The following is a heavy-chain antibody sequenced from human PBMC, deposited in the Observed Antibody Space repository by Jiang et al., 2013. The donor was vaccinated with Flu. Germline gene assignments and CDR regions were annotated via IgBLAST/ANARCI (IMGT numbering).Heavy chain of an antibody. CDR2: IRFDGSDK. Sequence: GGSLRLSCAASGFTFSYYQMYWVRQAPGKGLEWVASIRFDGSDKYYSESMKGRFTISRDNSKNTLFLQMNSLRAEDTSVYYCATLRGSAFDTYLADYWGQGTLVTVSS. V-gene: IGHV3-30*02. D-gene: IGHD6-19*01. CDR1: GFTFSYYQ. CDR3: ATLRGSAFDTYLADY. J-gene: IGHJ4*02.